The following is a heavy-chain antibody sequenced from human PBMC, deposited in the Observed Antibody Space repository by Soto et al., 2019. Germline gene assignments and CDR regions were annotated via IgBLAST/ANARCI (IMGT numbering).Heavy chain of an antibody. Sequence: PSETLSLTCTVSGGSISSYYWSWIRQPPGKGLEWIGYIYYSGSTNYNPSLKSRVTISVDTSKNQFSLKLSSVTAADTAVYYCAAHSPHGSGSWTIDYWGQGTLVTVSS. CDR2: IYYSGST. J-gene: IGHJ4*02. CDR1: GGSISSYY. CDR3: AAHSPHGSGSWTIDY. D-gene: IGHD3-10*01. V-gene: IGHV4-59*08.